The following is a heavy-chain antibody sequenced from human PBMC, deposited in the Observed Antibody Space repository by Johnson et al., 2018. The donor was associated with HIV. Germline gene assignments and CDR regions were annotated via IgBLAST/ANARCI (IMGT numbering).Heavy chain of an antibody. J-gene: IGHJ3*02. CDR3: AKAGEESGYVPGAFDI. D-gene: IGHD5-12*01. V-gene: IGHV3-23*04. CDR2: ISGSGGST. CDR1: GFTFSNYA. Sequence: VQLVESGGGLVQPGGSLRLSCAASGFTFSNYAMSWVRQAQGKGLEWVSAISGSGGSTYYADSVKGRFTISRDNSKNTLYLQMNSLRAEDTAVYYCAKAGEESGYVPGAFDIWGQGTMVTVSS.